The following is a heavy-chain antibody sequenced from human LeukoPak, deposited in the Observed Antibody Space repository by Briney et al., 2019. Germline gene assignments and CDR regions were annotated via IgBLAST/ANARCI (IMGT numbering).Heavy chain of an antibody. J-gene: IGHJ4*02. CDR3: AREGWGYNDGRGSFDY. D-gene: IGHD3-22*01. Sequence: SETLSLTCTVSGGSISGYYWSWIRQPPGKGLEWVGRIDTSGSTNYNPSLKSRVTMSVDTSKNQFSLKLSSVAAADTAVYYCAREGWGYNDGRGSFDYWGQGTLVTVSS. CDR2: IDTSGST. CDR1: GGSISGYY. V-gene: IGHV4-4*07.